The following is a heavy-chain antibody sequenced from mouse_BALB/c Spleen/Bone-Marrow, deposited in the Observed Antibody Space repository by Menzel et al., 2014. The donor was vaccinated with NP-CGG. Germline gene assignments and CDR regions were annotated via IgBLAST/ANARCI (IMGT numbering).Heavy chain of an antibody. CDR2: IRLKSNNYAT. J-gene: IGHJ3*01. V-gene: IGHV6-6*02. CDR3: TTGFAY. Sequence: EVMLVESGGGLVQPGGSMKLSCVASGFTFSNYWMNWVRQSPEKGLEWVAEIRLKSNNYATHYAESVKGRFTISRDDSKSSVYLQMNNLRAEDTGIYYCTTGFAYWGQGTLVPVSA. CDR1: GFTFSNYW.